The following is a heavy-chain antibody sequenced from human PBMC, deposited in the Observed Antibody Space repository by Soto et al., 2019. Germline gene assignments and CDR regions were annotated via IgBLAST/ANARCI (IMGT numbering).Heavy chain of an antibody. CDR2: INHSGST. CDR3: ARSGYYYDAYWFDP. V-gene: IGHV4-34*01. Sequence: SETLSLTCAVYGGSFSGYYWSWIRQPPGKGLEWIGEINHSGSTNYNPSLKRRVTISVDTSKNQFSLKLSSVTAADTAVYYCARSGYYYDAYWFDPWGQGTLVTVPQ. J-gene: IGHJ5*02. CDR1: GGSFSGYY. D-gene: IGHD3-22*01.